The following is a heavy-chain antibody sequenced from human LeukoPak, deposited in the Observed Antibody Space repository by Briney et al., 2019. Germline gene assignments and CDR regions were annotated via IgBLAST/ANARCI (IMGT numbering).Heavy chain of an antibody. Sequence: SETLSLTCAVYGGSFSGYYWSWIRQPPGKGLEWIGEINHSGSTNYNPSLKSRVTISVDTSKDQFSLKLSSVTAADTAVYYCARGPKYSGYDHYFDYWGQGTLVTVSS. CDR1: GGSFSGYY. CDR3: ARGPKYSGYDHYFDY. D-gene: IGHD5-12*01. CDR2: INHSGST. V-gene: IGHV4-34*01. J-gene: IGHJ4*02.